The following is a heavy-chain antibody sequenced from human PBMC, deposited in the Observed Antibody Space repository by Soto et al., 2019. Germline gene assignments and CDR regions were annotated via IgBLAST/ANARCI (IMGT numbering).Heavy chain of an antibody. D-gene: IGHD5-18*01. CDR3: AREKPLARGYSYGSFDY. Sequence: QVQLVQSGSEVKKPGASVKVSCKASGYTFTSYGISWVRQAPGQGLEWMGWISAYNGNTNYAQKLQGRVNMTTDTSTSTAYMELRSLRSDDTAVYYCAREKPLARGYSYGSFDYWGQGNLVTVSS. J-gene: IGHJ4*02. CDR2: ISAYNGNT. CDR1: GYTFTSYG. V-gene: IGHV1-18*01.